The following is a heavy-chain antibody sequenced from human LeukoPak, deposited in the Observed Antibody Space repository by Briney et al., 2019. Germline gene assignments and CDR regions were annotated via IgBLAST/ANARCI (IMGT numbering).Heavy chain of an antibody. D-gene: IGHD1-26*01. Sequence: SETLSLTCTVSGGSISSYYWSWIRQPPGKGLEWIGYIYYSGSTNYNPTLKSRVTISEDTSKNQFSLKLSSVTAADTAVYYCARVLWGGTLWYFDLWGRGTLVTVSS. CDR1: GGSISSYY. CDR3: ARVLWGGTLWYFDL. CDR2: IYYSGST. V-gene: IGHV4-59*01. J-gene: IGHJ2*01.